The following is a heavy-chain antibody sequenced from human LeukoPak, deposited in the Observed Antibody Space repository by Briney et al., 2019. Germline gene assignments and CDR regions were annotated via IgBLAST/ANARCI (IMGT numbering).Heavy chain of an antibody. V-gene: IGHV1-69*13. CDR1: GGTFISYA. CDR2: IIPIFGTA. D-gene: IGHD6-13*01. J-gene: IGHJ5*02. CDR3: ARDPGRDSSSFDP. Sequence: GASVKVSCKASGGTFISYAISWVRQAPGQGLEWMGGIIPIFGTATYAQKFQGRVTITADESTSTAYMELSSLRSEDTAVYYCARDPGRDSSSFDPWGQGTLVTVSS.